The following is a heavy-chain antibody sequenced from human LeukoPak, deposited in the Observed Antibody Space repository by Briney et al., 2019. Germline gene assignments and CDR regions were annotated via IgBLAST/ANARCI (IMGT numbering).Heavy chain of an antibody. CDR1: GYTFTSYD. CDR3: ARQLGYCSGTSCYSTYYYYYYMDV. V-gene: IGHV1-8*03. Sequence: ASVKVSCKASGYTFTSYDINWVRQATGQGLEWMGWMNPNSGNTGYAQKFQGRVTITRNTSISTAYVELSSLRSEDTAVYYCARQLGYCSGTSCYSTYYYYYYMDVWGKGTTVTVSS. D-gene: IGHD2-2*01. J-gene: IGHJ6*03. CDR2: MNPNSGNT.